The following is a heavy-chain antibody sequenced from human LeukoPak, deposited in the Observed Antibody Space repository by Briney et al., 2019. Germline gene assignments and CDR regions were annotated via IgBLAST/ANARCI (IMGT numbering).Heavy chain of an antibody. CDR2: VSDSGDNT. Sequence: PGESLRLSCAASGFTFSSYAMNWVRQAPGQGREGFSTVSDSGDNTYYSDSVKGRFTISRDNSKNTMYLQMNSLRAEDTAVYYCEKLYSSGWSPNWYFDLWGRGTLVSVSS. V-gene: IGHV3-23*01. D-gene: IGHD6-19*01. CDR3: EKLYSSGWSPNWYFDL. CDR1: GFTFSSYA. J-gene: IGHJ2*01.